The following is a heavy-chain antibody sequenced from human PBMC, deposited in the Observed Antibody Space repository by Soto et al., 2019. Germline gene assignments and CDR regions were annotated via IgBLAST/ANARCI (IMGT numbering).Heavy chain of an antibody. D-gene: IGHD3-3*01. CDR1: GFTFSSYS. CDR2: ISSSSSTI. V-gene: IGHV3-48*02. CDR3: ATTGITIFGVVTSGAFDI. J-gene: IGHJ3*02. Sequence: VQLVESGGGLVQPGGSLRLSCAASGFTFSSYSMNWVRQAPGKGLEWVSYISSSSSTIYYADSVKGRFTISRDNAKNSLYLQMNSLRDEDTAVYYCATTGITIFGVVTSGAFDIWGQGTMVTVSS.